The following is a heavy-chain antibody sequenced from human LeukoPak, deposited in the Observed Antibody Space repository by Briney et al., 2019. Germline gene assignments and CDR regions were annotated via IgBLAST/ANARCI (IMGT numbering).Heavy chain of an antibody. CDR1: GFTFKLYW. CDR3: VRGGPSTWS. J-gene: IGHJ5*02. V-gene: IGHV3-74*01. Sequence: GGSLRLSCAASGFTFKLYWMHWVRHVPGKRPVWVSRINDDGSDTIYADSVRGRFTISRYDAKNTVYLQMNNLRAEDTAVYYCVRGGPSTWSWGQGTLVTVSS. D-gene: IGHD2-15*01. CDR2: INDDGSDT.